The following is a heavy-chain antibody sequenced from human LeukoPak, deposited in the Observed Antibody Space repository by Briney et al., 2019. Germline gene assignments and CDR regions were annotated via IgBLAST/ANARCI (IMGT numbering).Heavy chain of an antibody. D-gene: IGHD6-19*01. CDR1: GFTFSRSS. J-gene: IGHJ4*02. Sequence: GSLRLSCAASGFTFSRSSMTWVRQAPGKGLEWVSFIDRDSSITYYADSVRGRFIISRDNARNSLFLQMNSLRAEDTAVYFCATYDSGWYLTYWGQGTLVTVSS. V-gene: IGHV3-48*01. CDR3: ATYDSGWYLTY. CDR2: IDRDSSIT.